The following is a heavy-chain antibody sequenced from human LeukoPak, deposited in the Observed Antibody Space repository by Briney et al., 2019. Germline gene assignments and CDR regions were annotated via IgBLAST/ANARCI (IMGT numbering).Heavy chain of an antibody. CDR3: ARDRLRQNWFDP. J-gene: IGHJ5*02. CDR2: INPSGGST. D-gene: IGHD2-15*01. V-gene: IGHV1-46*01. CDR1: GYTFTSYY. Sequence: ASVKVSCKASGYTFTSYYMHWVRQAPGQGLEWMGMINPSGGSTSYAQKFQGRVTMTRDTSTSTVYMELSSLRSEDTAVYYCARDRLRQNWFDPWGQGTLVTVSS.